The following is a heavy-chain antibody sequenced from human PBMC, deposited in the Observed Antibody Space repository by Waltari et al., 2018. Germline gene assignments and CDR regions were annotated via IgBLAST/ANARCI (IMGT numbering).Heavy chain of an antibody. CDR1: GYTLPELY. D-gene: IGHD2-2*02. CDR3: ATARDAYTLDY. J-gene: IGHJ4*02. Sequence: QVQLVQSGAEVKKPGASVKVSCKVSGYTLPELYMHWVRKAPGKGLWWMGGCGLEDGDTSNEEKFQGRVTRAEDPPTDTAYRERSSLRSEYAAGYYCATARDAYTLDYWGQGTLVTVSA. V-gene: IGHV1-24*01. CDR2: CGLEDGDT.